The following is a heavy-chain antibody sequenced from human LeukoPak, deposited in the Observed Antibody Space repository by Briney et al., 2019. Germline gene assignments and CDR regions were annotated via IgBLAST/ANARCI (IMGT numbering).Heavy chain of an antibody. CDR2: IWYDGSDK. V-gene: IGHV3-33*01. CDR3: ARAFYCSSTSCYTNWFDP. CDR1: GFTFSSCG. J-gene: IGHJ5*02. Sequence: PGGSLRLSCAASGFTFSSCGMHWVRQAPGKGLEWVAVIWYDGSDKYYADSVKGRFTISRDNSKNTLYLQMNSLRAEDTAVYYCARAFYCSSTSCYTNWFDPWGQGTLVTVSS. D-gene: IGHD2-2*01.